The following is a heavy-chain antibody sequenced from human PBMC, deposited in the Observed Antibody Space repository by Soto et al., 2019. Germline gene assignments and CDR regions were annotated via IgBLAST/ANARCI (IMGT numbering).Heavy chain of an antibody. V-gene: IGHV1-3*01. J-gene: IGHJ5*02. CDR2: INAGNGKT. CDR3: GRGSGLNWFDP. D-gene: IGHD3-10*01. Sequence: QVQLVQSGAEVKKPGASVKVSCKASGYTFTNYAMHWVRQAPGQRLEWMGWINAGNGKTKYSQKFQGRVTITRDTPASTAYMELSSLRSEDTAVYYRGRGSGLNWFDPWGQGTLVTVSS. CDR1: GYTFTNYA.